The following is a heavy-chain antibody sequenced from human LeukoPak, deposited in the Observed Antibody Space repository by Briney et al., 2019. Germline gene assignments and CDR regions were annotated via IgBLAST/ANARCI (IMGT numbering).Heavy chain of an antibody. V-gene: IGHV3-48*04. D-gene: IGHD3-22*01. J-gene: IGHJ1*01. CDR3: ARTAYYYDSSGKYFQY. CDR1: GFTSSSYS. Sequence: QAGGSLRLSCAASGFTSSSYSMNWVRQAPGKGLEWVSYISTSGNTIYYADSVKGRFTISRDNAKNSLYLQMNRLRAEDTAVYYCARTAYYYDSSGKYFQYWGQGTLVTVSS. CDR2: ISTSGNTI.